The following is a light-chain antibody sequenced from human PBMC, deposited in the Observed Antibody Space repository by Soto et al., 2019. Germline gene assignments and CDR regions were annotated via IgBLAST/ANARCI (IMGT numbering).Light chain of an antibody. CDR1: QGINNY. Sequence: IQMAHSPSSLSSPVGDTVTIACRASQGINNYLAWYQQKPGKPPVLLIYTASTLKPGVPSRFSGSGAGTEFTLTISSLQPEDFATYYCQKYDSAPRTFGQGTKVDIK. V-gene: IGKV1-27*01. J-gene: IGKJ1*01. CDR3: QKYDSAPRT. CDR2: TAS.